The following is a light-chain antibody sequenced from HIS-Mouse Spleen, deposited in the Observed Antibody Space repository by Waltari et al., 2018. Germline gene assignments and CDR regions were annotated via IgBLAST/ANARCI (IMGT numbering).Light chain of an antibody. V-gene: IGLV1-44*01. CDR1: SSNIGSNT. J-gene: IGLJ3*02. CDR2: SNN. CDR3: AAWDDSLNGHWV. Sequence: QSVLTQPPSASGTPGQRVTISCSGSSSNIGSNTVNWYQHLPGTAPKLLIYSNNHRPSGVPDRFSGSKSGTSASLAISGLQSEDEADYYCAAWDDSLNGHWVFGGGTKLTVL.